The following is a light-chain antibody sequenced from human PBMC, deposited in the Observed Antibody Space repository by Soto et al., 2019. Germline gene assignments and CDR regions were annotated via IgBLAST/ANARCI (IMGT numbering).Light chain of an antibody. CDR2: YAS. V-gene: IGLV3-21*04. Sequence: SYELTQPPSVSVAPGKTARITCGGNNIGSKRVHWYQQKPGQAPVLVIYYASDRPSGIPERFSGSNSGNTATLTISRVEAGDEADYYCQVWDSSSVVFGGGTKLTVL. J-gene: IGLJ2*01. CDR1: NIGSKR. CDR3: QVWDSSSVV.